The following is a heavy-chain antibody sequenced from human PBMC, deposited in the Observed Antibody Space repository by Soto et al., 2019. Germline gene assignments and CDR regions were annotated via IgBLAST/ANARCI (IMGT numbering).Heavy chain of an antibody. CDR2: ISSSTSYV. CDR3: ARDPSEGRVGNWFES. CDR1: GFTFIRYG. Sequence: GGSLRLSCAASGFTFIRYGMNWLRQAPGKGLEWVASISSSTSYVYYADSVKGRFSTSRDNAKNILYLEMYALRTEDTAVYYCARDPSEGRVGNWFESWGQGTLVTVSS. V-gene: IGHV3-21*06. D-gene: IGHD2-2*01. J-gene: IGHJ5*01.